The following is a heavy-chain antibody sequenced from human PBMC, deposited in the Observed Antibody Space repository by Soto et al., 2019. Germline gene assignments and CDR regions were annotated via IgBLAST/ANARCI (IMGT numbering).Heavy chain of an antibody. D-gene: IGHD6-13*01. V-gene: IGHV4-34*01. CDR1: GGSFSGYY. CDR3: ARELIAAAGTDDAFDI. CDR2: INHSGST. Sequence: ASETLSLTCAVYGGSFSGYYWSWIRQPPGKGLEWIGEINHSGSTNYNPSLKSRVTISVDTSKNQFSLKLSSVTAADTAVYYCARELIAAAGTDDAFDIWGQGTMVTVSS. J-gene: IGHJ3*02.